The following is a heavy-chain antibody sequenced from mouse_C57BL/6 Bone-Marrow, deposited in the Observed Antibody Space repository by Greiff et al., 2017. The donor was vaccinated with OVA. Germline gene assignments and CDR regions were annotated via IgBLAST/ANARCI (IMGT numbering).Heavy chain of an antibody. J-gene: IGHJ1*03. CDR3: TTSGYYGSSYWYFDV. D-gene: IGHD1-1*01. CDR2: IDPENGDT. Sequence: EVQLVESGAELVRPGASVKLSCTASGFNIKDDYMHWVKQRPEQGLEWIGWIDPENGDTEYASKFQGKATITADTSSNTAYLQLSSLTSEDTAVYYCTTSGYYGSSYWYFDVWGTGTTVTVSS. V-gene: IGHV14-4*01. CDR1: GFNIKDDY.